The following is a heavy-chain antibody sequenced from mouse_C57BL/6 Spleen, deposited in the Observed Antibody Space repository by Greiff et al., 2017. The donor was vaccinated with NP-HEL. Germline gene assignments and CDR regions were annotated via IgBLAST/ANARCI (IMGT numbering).Heavy chain of an antibody. CDR1: GFTFSDYG. CDR3: ARDYDYDVGY. J-gene: IGHJ1*03. D-gene: IGHD2-4*01. CDR2: ISSGSSTI. V-gene: IGHV5-17*01. Sequence: EVKLMESGGGLVKPGGSLKLSCAASGFTFSDYGMHWVRQAPEKGLEWVAYISSGSSTIYYADTVKGRFTISRDNAKNTLFLQMTSLRSEDTAMYYCARDYDYDVGYWGTGTTVTVSS.